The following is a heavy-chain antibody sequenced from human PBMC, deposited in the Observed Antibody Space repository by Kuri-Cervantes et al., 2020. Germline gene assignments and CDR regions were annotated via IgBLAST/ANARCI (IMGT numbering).Heavy chain of an antibody. CDR1: GYTFTSYY. Sequence: ASVKVSCKASGYTFTSYYMHWVRQAPGQGLEWMGIINPSGGSTSYAQKFQGRVTMTRDTSTSTVYMELSSLRAEDTAVYYCARDRLGATVTPTDAFDIWGQGTMVTVSS. D-gene: IGHD4-17*01. CDR3: ARDRLGATVTPTDAFDI. J-gene: IGHJ3*02. CDR2: INPSGGST. V-gene: IGHV1-46*01.